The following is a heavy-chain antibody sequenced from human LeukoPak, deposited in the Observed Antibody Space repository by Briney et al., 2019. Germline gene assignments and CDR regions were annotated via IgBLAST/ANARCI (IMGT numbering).Heavy chain of an antibody. Sequence: GASVKVSCKASGYTFTCYYMHWVRQAPGQGLEWMGWINPNSGGTNYAQKFQGRVTMTRDTSISTAYMELRSLRSDDTAVYYCARGMGYYGSGSYLWFDPWGQGTLVTVSS. D-gene: IGHD3-10*01. CDR1: GYTFTCYY. J-gene: IGHJ5*02. CDR3: ARGMGYYGSGSYLWFDP. V-gene: IGHV1-2*02. CDR2: INPNSGGT.